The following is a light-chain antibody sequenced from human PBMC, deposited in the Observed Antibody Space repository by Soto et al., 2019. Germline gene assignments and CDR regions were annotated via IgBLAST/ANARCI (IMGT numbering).Light chain of an antibody. Sequence: EIAVTQSPASRSVARGERATLSSRASQSVSSNLAWYQQKPGQAPRLLIYGASTRATGIPARFSGSGSGTEFTLTISSLQSEDFAVYYCQQYNNWPRTFGQGTTVDIK. CDR1: QSVSSN. CDR3: QQYNNWPRT. J-gene: IGKJ1*01. CDR2: GAS. V-gene: IGKV3-15*01.